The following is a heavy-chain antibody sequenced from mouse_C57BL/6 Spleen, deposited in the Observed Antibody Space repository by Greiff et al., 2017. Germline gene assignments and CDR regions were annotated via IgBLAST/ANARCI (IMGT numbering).Heavy chain of an antibody. V-gene: IGHV1-66*01. CDR2: IYPGSGNT. J-gene: IGHJ4*01. CDR1: GYSFTSYY. D-gene: IGHD2-4*01. Sequence: QVQLKASGPELVKPGASVKISCKASGYSFTSYYIHWVKQRPGQGLEWIGWIYPGSGNTKYNEKFKGKATLTADTSSSTAYMQLSSLTSEDSAVYYCARYYDYDDYAMDYWGQGTSVTVSS. CDR3: ARYYDYDDYAMDY.